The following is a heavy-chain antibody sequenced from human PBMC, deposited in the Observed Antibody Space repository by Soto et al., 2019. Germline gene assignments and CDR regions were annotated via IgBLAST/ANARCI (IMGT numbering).Heavy chain of an antibody. D-gene: IGHD3-22*01. CDR2: INPNSGGT. Sequence: QVQLVQSGAEVKKPGASVKVSCKASGYTFTGYYMHWVRQAPGQGLEWMGWINPNSGGTNYAQKFQGRVTMTRDTSISTAYMELSRLRSDDTAVYYCARDGEYYYDSSGYSRSSAAFDIWGQGTMVTVSS. V-gene: IGHV1-2*02. CDR3: ARDGEYYYDSSGYSRSSAAFDI. CDR1: GYTFTGYY. J-gene: IGHJ3*02.